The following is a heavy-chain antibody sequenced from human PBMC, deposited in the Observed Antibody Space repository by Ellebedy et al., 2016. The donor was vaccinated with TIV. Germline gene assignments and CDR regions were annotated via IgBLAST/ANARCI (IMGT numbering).Heavy chain of an antibody. CDR1: GDSLTNYW. D-gene: IGHD3-10*01. V-gene: IGHV5-51*01. Sequence: GESLKISCKGSGDSLTNYWIGWVRQMPGKGLEWMGIIYPGHSATRYSPSFQGQVTISADKSMNTAYLQWSSLKASDTAIYYCARGGYYGSGSYDWFDPWGQGTLVTVSS. CDR2: IYPGHSAT. CDR3: ARGGYYGSGSYDWFDP. J-gene: IGHJ5*02.